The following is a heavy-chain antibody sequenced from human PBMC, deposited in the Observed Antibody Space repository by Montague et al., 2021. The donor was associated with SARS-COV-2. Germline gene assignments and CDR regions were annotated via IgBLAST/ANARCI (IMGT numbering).Heavy chain of an antibody. D-gene: IGHD3-22*01. CDR1: GGSFSGYY. CDR2: INHSGGT. J-gene: IGHJ4*02. CDR3: ARGTKRVFTYDYDSSGYASDY. V-gene: IGHV4-34*01. Sequence: SETLSLTCAVYGGSFSGYYCSWIRQPPGQGREWMGEINHSGGTKYNPSLKSRVTISVYTSKNQFSLKLSYVTAADTAVYYCARGTKRVFTYDYDSSGYASDYWGQGTLVTVSS.